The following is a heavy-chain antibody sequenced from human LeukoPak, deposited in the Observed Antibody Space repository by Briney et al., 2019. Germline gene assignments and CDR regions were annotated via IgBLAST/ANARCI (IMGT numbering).Heavy chain of an antibody. J-gene: IGHJ4*02. CDR2: IYTSGST. CDR1: GGSISSYY. Sequence: SETLSLTCTVSGGSISSYYWSWIRQPPGEGLEWIWYIYTSGSTNYNPSLKSRVTISVDTSKNQFSLKVSSVTAADTAVYYCARYWNGDYFDYWGQGTLVTVSS. V-gene: IGHV4-4*09. D-gene: IGHD1-1*01. CDR3: ARYWNGDYFDY.